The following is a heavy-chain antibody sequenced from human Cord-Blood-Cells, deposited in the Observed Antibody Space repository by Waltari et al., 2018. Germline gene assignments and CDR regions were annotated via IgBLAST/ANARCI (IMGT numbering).Heavy chain of an antibody. J-gene: IGHJ4*02. D-gene: IGHD3-9*01. V-gene: IGHV3-23*01. CDR1: GFTFRSYA. Sequence: EVQLLEPGGGLVQPRGSLRVSGSASGFTFRSYAMSCDRQAPGKGLEWVSAISGSGGSTYYADSVKGRFTISRDNSKNTLYLQMNSLRAEDTAVYYCAKGSDWGTFKYYFDYWGQGTLVTVSS. CDR3: AKGSDWGTFKYYFDY. CDR2: ISGSGGST.